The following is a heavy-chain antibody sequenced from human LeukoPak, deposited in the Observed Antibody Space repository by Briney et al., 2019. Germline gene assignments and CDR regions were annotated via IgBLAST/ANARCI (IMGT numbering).Heavy chain of an antibody. Sequence: ASLRVSCTASGYTFTSYDMNWVRETTGQGLEWMGGMNPKSGTTGYTQKFQGRVTMTRNTSISTAYMELSSLRSEDTAVYYCARRTGYYNYMDVWGKGTTVTVSS. J-gene: IGHJ6*03. D-gene: IGHD2-8*02. V-gene: IGHV1-8*01. CDR2: MNPKSGTT. CDR3: ARRTGYYNYMDV. CDR1: GYTFTSYD.